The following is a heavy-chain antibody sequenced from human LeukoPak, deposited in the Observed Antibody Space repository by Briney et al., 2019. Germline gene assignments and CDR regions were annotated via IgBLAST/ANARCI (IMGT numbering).Heavy chain of an antibody. D-gene: IGHD6-19*01. CDR1: GYTFTGYY. CDR2: INPNSGGT. V-gene: IGHV1-2*04. Sequence: ASVKVSCKASGYTFTGYYMHWVRQAPGQGLEWMGWINPNSGGTNYAQKFQGWVTMTRDTSISTAYMELSSLRSEDTAVYYCARGIAVAGTKDYYYYYMDVWGKGTTVTVSS. CDR3: ARGIAVAGTKDYYYYYMDV. J-gene: IGHJ6*03.